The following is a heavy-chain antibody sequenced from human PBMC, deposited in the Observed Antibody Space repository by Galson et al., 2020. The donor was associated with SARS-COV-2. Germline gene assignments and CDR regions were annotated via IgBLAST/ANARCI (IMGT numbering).Heavy chain of an antibody. CDR2: IRSKTNSYTT. V-gene: IGHV3-73*01. Sequence: GESLKISCAASEFTFSGSVMHWVRQASGKGLEWVGLIRSKTNSYTTAYAASVKGRFTISRDDSKNTAYLQMNSLKTEDTAVYYCTRNVVGGTFGGYFDLWGRGTLVTVSS. D-gene: IGHD1-26*01. CDR1: EFTFSGSV. J-gene: IGHJ2*01. CDR3: TRNVVGGTFGGYFDL.